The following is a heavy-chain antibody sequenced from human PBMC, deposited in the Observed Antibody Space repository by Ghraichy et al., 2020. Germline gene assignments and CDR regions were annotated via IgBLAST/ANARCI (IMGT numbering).Heavy chain of an antibody. Sequence: SLTCTVSGGSISSYYWSWIRQPPGKGLEWIGYIYNSGSTDYNPSLKSRVTISADTSKNQFSLKLSSVTAADTAVYFCARDRGDWNGLVAFDIWGQGTMVTVSS. D-gene: IGHD1-1*01. CDR3: ARDRGDWNGLVAFDI. CDR1: GGSISSYY. V-gene: IGHV4-59*01. CDR2: IYNSGST. J-gene: IGHJ3*02.